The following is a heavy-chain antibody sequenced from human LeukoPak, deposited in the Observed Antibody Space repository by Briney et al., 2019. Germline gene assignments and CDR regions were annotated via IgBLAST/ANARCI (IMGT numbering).Heavy chain of an antibody. V-gene: IGHV3-30*18. CDR1: GFTFSNAW. CDR2: ISYDGSNK. D-gene: IGHD5-24*01. J-gene: IGHJ4*02. CDR3: AKADGLQLLGPIDY. Sequence: GGSLRLSCAASGFTFSNAWMSWVRQAPGKGLEWVAVISYDGSNKYYADSVKGRFTISRDNSKNTLYLQMNSLRAEDTAVYYCAKADGLQLLGPIDYWGQGTLVTVSS.